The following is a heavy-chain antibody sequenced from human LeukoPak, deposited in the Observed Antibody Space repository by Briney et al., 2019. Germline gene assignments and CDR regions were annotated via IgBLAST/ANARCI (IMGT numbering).Heavy chain of an antibody. V-gene: IGHV1-18*01. Sequence: ASVKVSCKAAGYTFTSHGFIWLRQAPGQGLEWMGWITVNNGYTKYAQELQGRVTMTTDTSTSTAYMELRSLRSDDTAVYYCAKVHCISTNCNHIWTYFDYWGQGTLVTVSS. CDR1: GYTFTSHG. D-gene: IGHD2-2*01. CDR2: ITVNNGYT. CDR3: AKVHCISTNCNHIWTYFDY. J-gene: IGHJ4*02.